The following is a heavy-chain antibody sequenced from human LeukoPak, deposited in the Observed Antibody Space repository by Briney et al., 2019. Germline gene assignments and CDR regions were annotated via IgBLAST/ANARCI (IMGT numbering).Heavy chain of an antibody. Sequence: SETPSLTCAVYGGSFSGYYWSWIRQPPGKGLEWIGEINHSGSTNYNPSLKSRVTISVDTSKNQFSLKLSSVTAADTAVYYCARGRPLYDSSGLPDAFDIWGQGTMVTVSS. CDR2: INHSGST. J-gene: IGHJ3*02. CDR1: GGSFSGYY. V-gene: IGHV4-34*01. D-gene: IGHD3-22*01. CDR3: ARGRPLYDSSGLPDAFDI.